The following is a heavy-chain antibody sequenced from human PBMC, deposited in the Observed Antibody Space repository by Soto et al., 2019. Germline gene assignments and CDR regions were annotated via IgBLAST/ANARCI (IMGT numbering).Heavy chain of an antibody. Sequence: EASVKVSCKASGGTFSSYAISWVRQAPGQGLEWMGGIIPIFGTANYAQKFQGRVTITADESTSTAYMELSSLRSEDTAVYYCARDPDFWSGYYRWDYYYYGMDVWGQGTTVTVSS. V-gene: IGHV1-69*13. J-gene: IGHJ6*02. CDR1: GGTFSSYA. CDR2: IIPIFGTA. CDR3: ARDPDFWSGYYRWDYYYYGMDV. D-gene: IGHD3-3*01.